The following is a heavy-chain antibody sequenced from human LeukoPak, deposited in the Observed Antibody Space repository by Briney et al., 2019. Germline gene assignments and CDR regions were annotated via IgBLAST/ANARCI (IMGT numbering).Heavy chain of an antibody. CDR3: ARDRVVVITGSDAFDI. D-gene: IGHD3-22*01. Sequence: GGSLRHSCAASGFTLSSYSMNWVRQAPGKGLEWVSSISSSSSYIYYAHSVKGRFTISRDNAKNSLYLQMNSLRAEDTAVYYCARDRVVVITGSDAFDIWGQGTMVTVSS. J-gene: IGHJ3*02. V-gene: IGHV3-21*04. CDR1: GFTLSSYS. CDR2: ISSSSSYI.